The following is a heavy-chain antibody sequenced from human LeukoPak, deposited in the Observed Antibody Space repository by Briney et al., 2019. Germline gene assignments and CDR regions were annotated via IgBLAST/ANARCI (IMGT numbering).Heavy chain of an antibody. D-gene: IGHD6-19*01. V-gene: IGHV3-23*01. CDR1: GFTFSSYA. CDR3: AKTAVPGTRHSDY. Sequence: GGSLRLSCAASGFTFSSYAMNWVRQAPGQGPEWVSAISGSGYYANYADSVKGRFTISRDNSKNTLYLQMNSLRAEDTAVYSCAKTAVPGTRHSDYWGQGTLVTVSS. J-gene: IGHJ4*02. CDR2: ISGSGYYA.